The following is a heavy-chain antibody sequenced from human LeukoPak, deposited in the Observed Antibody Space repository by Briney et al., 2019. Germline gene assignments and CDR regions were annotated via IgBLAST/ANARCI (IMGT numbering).Heavy chain of an antibody. V-gene: IGHV3-53*01. J-gene: IGHJ4*02. CDR1: GFTFSSNY. D-gene: IGHD5-24*01. CDR3: ASQALEEMATIRYFDY. CDR2: VYSGGST. Sequence: GGSLRLSCAASGFTFSSNYMSWVRQAPGKGLEWVSVVYSGGSTYYADSVKGRFTISRDNSRNTLYLQMNSLRAEDTAVYYCASQALEEMATIRYFDYWGQGTLVTVSS.